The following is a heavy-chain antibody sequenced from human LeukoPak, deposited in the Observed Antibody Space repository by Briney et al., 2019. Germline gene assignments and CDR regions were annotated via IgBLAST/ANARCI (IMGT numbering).Heavy chain of an antibody. V-gene: IGHV3-7*01. J-gene: IGHJ4*02. CDR1: EFTFSAFW. D-gene: IGHD5-12*01. Sequence: GGSLRLSCTVSEFTFSAFWMSWVRQAPGKGLEWVANINQDGSRKHYVDSVKGRFTVSRDNAEKSLYLQTNSLRVEDTALYYCARLWGDATIFDLWGQGTLVTVSS. CDR2: INQDGSRK. CDR3: ARLWGDATIFDL.